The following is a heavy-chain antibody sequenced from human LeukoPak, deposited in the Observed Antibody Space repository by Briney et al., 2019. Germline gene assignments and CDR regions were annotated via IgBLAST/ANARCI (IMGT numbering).Heavy chain of an antibody. Sequence: GGSLRLSCEGSGFTFSNYWMDWVRQAPGKGLQWVANIKTDGSEKYYVDSVKGRFTISRDNAKNSLYLQMNSLRAEDTAVYYCAKALTYYYDSSGSGWGQGTLVTVSS. D-gene: IGHD3-22*01. V-gene: IGHV3-7*03. CDR1: GFTFSNYW. CDR3: AKALTYYYDSSGSG. CDR2: IKTDGSEK. J-gene: IGHJ4*02.